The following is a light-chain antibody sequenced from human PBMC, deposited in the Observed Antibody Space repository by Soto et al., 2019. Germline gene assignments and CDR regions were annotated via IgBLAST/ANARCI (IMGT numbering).Light chain of an antibody. CDR3: QQSYSTPWT. CDR1: RSSSSS. Sequence: DIQTTQSPSSLSESVGDRVTITCRASRSSSSSLNWYQQKPGKAPKLLISAASSLQSGVPSRFSGSGSGTDFTLTISSLQPEDFATYYCQQSYSTPWTFGQGTKVDIK. J-gene: IGKJ1*01. CDR2: AAS. V-gene: IGKV1-39*01.